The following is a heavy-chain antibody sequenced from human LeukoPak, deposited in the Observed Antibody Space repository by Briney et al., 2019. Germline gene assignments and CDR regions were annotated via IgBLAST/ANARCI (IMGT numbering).Heavy chain of an antibody. CDR1: GFNFSRNG. CDR3: ATDFDDVYSDYDYIPEY. Sequence: PGGSLRLSCTTSGFNFSRNGMHWVRQAPGKGLEWVAFIRFDGTNKFYGASMTGRLTISRDNSKGTLYLQMKTLRLEDTAVYFCATDFDDVYSDYDYIPEYWGRGTLVTVSS. CDR2: IRFDGTNK. V-gene: IGHV3-30*02. D-gene: IGHD3-22*01. J-gene: IGHJ4*02.